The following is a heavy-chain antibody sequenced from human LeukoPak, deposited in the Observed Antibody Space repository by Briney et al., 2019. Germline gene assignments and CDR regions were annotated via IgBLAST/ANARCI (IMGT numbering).Heavy chain of an antibody. Sequence: GGSLRLSCVGSGFTFSNYWVHWVRQVPGERLVWVSRINVEGSRTDYADSVRGRFTISRDNVKNTLYLQMNSLTAEDTAVYYCVRSMSGRNDLWGPGTLVTVSS. CDR1: GFTFSNYW. D-gene: IGHD3-3*01. V-gene: IGHV3-74*01. CDR2: INVEGSRT. J-gene: IGHJ5*02. CDR3: VRSMSGRNDL.